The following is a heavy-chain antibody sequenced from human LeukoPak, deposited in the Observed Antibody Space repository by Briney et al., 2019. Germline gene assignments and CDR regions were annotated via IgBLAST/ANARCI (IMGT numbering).Heavy chain of an antibody. CDR1: GYTFTSYD. CDR3: ASLTTFDY. V-gene: IGHV1-2*02. D-gene: IGHD3-9*01. J-gene: IGHJ4*02. Sequence: ASVKVSCKASGYTFTSYDINWVRQAPGQGLEWMGWINPNSGGTNYAQKFQGRVTMTRDTSISTAYMELSRLRSDDTAVYYCASLTTFDYWGQGTLVTVSS. CDR2: INPNSGGT.